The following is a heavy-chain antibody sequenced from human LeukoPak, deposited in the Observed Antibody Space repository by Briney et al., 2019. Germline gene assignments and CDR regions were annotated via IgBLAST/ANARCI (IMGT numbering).Heavy chain of an antibody. CDR2: TNTHGTSA. J-gene: IGHJ6*03. Sequence: PGGSLRLSCAASGFTFNNYWMHWVRQAPGKGLVWVARTNTHGTSANYADSVKGRFIISRDNVNNTLYLQMNGLRDEDTGVYYALAGYYYYYMDVWGKGTTVTVSS. V-gene: IGHV3-74*01. CDR1: GFTFNNYW. CDR3: LAGYYYYYMDV. D-gene: IGHD6-13*01.